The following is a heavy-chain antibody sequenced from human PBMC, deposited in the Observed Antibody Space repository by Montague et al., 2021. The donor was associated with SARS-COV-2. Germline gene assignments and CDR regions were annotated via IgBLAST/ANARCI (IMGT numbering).Heavy chain of an antibody. CDR2: TYYRSKWYY. CDR3: SRDPRYSLSWSFDY. J-gene: IGHJ4*02. V-gene: IGHV6-1*01. D-gene: IGHD6-13*01. CDR1: GDSVASKTAA. Sequence: CAISGDSVASKTAARKWIRQSPARGLEWLGRTYYRSKWYYDYAVSVKSRMTISPDTSKNQFSLQLSSVTPEDRAVYYCSRDPRYSLSWSFDYWGQGTLVTVSA.